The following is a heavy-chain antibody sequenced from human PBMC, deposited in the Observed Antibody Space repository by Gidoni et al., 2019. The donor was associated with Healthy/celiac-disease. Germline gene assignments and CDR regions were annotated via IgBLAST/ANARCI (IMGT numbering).Heavy chain of an antibody. CDR2: IGWNSGII. Sequence: VQLVESGGGLVQPGRSLRLSCAASGFSFDDYAMHWVRQAPGKGLEWVSGIGWNSGIIGYADSVKGRFTISRDNAKNSLYLQMNSLRAEDTAVYYCAKAVRYSYGIYYYYGMDVWGQGTTVTVSS. CDR3: AKAVRYSYGIYYYYGMDV. D-gene: IGHD5-18*01. CDR1: GFSFDDYA. V-gene: IGHV3-9*01. J-gene: IGHJ6*02.